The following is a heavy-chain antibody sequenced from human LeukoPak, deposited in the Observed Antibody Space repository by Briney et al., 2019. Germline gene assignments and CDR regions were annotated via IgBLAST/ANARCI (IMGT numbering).Heavy chain of an antibody. J-gene: IGHJ4*02. CDR3: ARVDIVATTSLDY. V-gene: IGHV3-66*01. D-gene: IGHD5-12*01. CDR1: GFTVSSNY. Sequence: PGGSLRLSCAASGFTVSSNYMSWVRQAPGKGLGWVSVIYSGGSTYYADSVKGRFTISRDNSKNTLYLQMNSLRAEDTAFYYCARVDIVATTSLDYWGQGTLVTVSS. CDR2: IYSGGST.